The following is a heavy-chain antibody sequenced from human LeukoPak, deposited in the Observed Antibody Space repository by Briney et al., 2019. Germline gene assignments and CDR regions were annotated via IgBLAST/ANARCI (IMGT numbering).Heavy chain of an antibody. Sequence: SGGSLRLSCAASGFTFSNYWMHWVRQAPGKGLVGVSRINSDGSSITYADSVKGRFTISRDNAKNTLYLQVNSLRAEDTAVYYCARTEGTVAYDSWGQGPLVTVSS. CDR3: ARTEGTVAYDS. CDR2: INSDGSSI. D-gene: IGHD4-23*01. J-gene: IGHJ5*01. CDR1: GFTFSNYW. V-gene: IGHV3-74*01.